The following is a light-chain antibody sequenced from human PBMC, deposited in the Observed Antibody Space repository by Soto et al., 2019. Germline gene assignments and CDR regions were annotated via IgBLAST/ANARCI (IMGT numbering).Light chain of an antibody. CDR3: GTWDSSLSVVV. Sequence: QTVVTQPPSMSAAPGQTVTISCSGSSSNVGGNSVSWYQQFPGAAPKLLIYDDNKRPSGIPDRFSGSKSGTSATLGITGLQTGDEADYYCGTWDSSLSVVVFGGGTKVTVL. J-gene: IGLJ2*01. CDR1: SSNVGGNS. V-gene: IGLV1-51*01. CDR2: DDN.